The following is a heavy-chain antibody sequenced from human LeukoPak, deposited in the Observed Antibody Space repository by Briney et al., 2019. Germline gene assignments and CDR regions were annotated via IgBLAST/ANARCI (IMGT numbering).Heavy chain of an antibody. Sequence: ASVKVSCKASGYTFTGYYMHWVRQASGQGLEWVGWINPNSGGTNYAQKFQGRVTMTRDTSISTAYMELSRLRSDDTAVYYCASVHLSYCSSTSCYFLWFDPWGQGTLVTVSS. CDR2: INPNSGGT. J-gene: IGHJ5*02. V-gene: IGHV1-2*02. D-gene: IGHD2-2*01. CDR1: GYTFTGYY. CDR3: ASVHLSYCSSTSCYFLWFDP.